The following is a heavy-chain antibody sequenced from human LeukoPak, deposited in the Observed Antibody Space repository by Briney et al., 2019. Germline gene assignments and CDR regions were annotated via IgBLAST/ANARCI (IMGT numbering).Heavy chain of an antibody. Sequence: SETLSLTCTVSGYSISSGYYWGWIRQPPGKGLEWIGSIYHSGSTYYNPSLKSRVTISADTSKNQFSLKLSSVTAADTAVYYCARDSSSWDPLDYWGQGTLVTVSS. CDR2: IYHSGST. V-gene: IGHV4-38-2*02. J-gene: IGHJ4*02. CDR3: ARDSSSWDPLDY. D-gene: IGHD6-13*01. CDR1: GYSISSGYY.